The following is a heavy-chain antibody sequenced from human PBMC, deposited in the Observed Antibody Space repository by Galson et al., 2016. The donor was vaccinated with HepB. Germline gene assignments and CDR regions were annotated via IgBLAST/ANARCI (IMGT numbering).Heavy chain of an antibody. CDR3: AHFLRRRSCSGGRCYYFDF. V-gene: IGHV2-5*08. D-gene: IGHD2-15*01. Sequence: ALVKPTQTLTLTCTFSGFSLSTNGMGVGWIRQSPGKALEWLAIIFWDGDKRYSPSLRNRLSLTRAGSENQVVLTLANVDVVDTCTYYCAHFLRRRSCSGGRCYYFDFWGPGALVPVSS. J-gene: IGHJ4*02. CDR2: IFWDGDK. CDR1: GFSLSTNGMG.